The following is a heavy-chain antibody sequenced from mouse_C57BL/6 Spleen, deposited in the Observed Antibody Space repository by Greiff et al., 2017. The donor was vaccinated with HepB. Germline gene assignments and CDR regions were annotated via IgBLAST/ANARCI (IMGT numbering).Heavy chain of an antibody. CDR1: GFTFSDYG. J-gene: IGHJ2*01. CDR2: ISSGSSTI. D-gene: IGHD4-1*01. V-gene: IGHV5-17*01. CDR3: ARPWEYYVDY. Sequence: EVQLVESGGGLVKPGGSLKLSCAASGFTFSDYGMHWVRQAPEKGLEWVAYISSGSSTIYYADTVKGRFTISRDNARNTLFLQMTSLRSEDTAMYYCARPWEYYVDYGGQGTTRTVSS.